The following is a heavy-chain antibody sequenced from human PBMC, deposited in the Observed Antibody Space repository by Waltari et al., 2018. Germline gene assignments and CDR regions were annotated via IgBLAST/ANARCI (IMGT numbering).Heavy chain of an antibody. V-gene: IGHV4-39*01. J-gene: IGHJ4*02. CDR3: AKPGGYSSSWYHFDY. CDR1: GGSISSSSYY. Sequence: QLQLQESGPGLVKPSETLSLTCTVSGGSISSSSYYWGWIRQPPGKGLEWIGSIYYSGSTYYNPSLKSRVTISVDTSKNQFSLKLSSVTAADTAVYYCAKPGGYSSSWYHFDYWGQGTLVTVSS. CDR2: IYYSGST. D-gene: IGHD6-13*01.